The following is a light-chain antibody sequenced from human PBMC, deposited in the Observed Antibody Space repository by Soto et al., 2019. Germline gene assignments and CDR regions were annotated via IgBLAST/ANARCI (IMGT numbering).Light chain of an antibody. CDR2: SNN. CDR1: SSNIGSNS. CDR3: AAWDDSLNGREV. Sequence: QSVLTQPPSASGTPGQRVTIFCSGSSSNIGSNSVNWYQQLPGAAPKLLIYSNNQRPSGVPDRFSGSKSGTSASLAISGLQSEDEADYYCAAWDDSLNGREVFGTGTKVTVL. J-gene: IGLJ1*01. V-gene: IGLV1-44*01.